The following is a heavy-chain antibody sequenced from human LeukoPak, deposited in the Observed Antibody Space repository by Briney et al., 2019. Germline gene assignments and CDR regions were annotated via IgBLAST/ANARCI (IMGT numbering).Heavy chain of an antibody. D-gene: IGHD4-17*01. J-gene: IGHJ4*02. CDR3: ARTTYGDYGPSDY. CDR1: GFTFSSYG. CDR2: ISYDGSNK. V-gene: IGHV3-30*03. Sequence: PGRSLRLSCAASGFTFSSYGMHWVRQAPGKGLEWVAVISYDGSNKYYADSVEGRFTISRDNSKNTLYLQMNSLRAEDTAVYYCARTTYGDYGPSDYWGQGTLVTVSS.